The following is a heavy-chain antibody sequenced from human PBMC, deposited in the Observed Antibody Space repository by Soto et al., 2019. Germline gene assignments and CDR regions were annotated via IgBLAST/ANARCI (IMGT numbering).Heavy chain of an antibody. CDR1: GGSISRYY. D-gene: IGHD6-19*01. J-gene: IGHJ4*02. CDR2: IYYSGST. CDR3: ARVEYTGGWYPFDY. V-gene: IGHV4-59*01. Sequence: PSETLSLTCTVAGGSISRYYWNWILQPPGKGLEWIGYIYYSGSTNYNSSLKSRVTISVDTSKNQFSLKLSSVTAADTAVYYRARVEYTGGWYPFDYWGQGALVTVSS.